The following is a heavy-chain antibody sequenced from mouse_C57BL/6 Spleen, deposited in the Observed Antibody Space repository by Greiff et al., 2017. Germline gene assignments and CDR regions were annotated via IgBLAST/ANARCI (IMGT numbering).Heavy chain of an antibody. CDR3: TNGNYVESWFAY. J-gene: IGHJ3*01. D-gene: IGHD2-1*01. CDR2: IDPEDGDT. Sequence: DVQLQESGAELVRPGASVKLSCTASGFNIKDYYMHWVKQRPEQGLEWIGRIDPEDGDTEYAPKFQGKATMTADTSSNTAYLQLSSLTSEDTAVYYCTNGNYVESWFAYWGQGTLVTVSA. CDR1: GFNIKDYY. V-gene: IGHV14-1*01.